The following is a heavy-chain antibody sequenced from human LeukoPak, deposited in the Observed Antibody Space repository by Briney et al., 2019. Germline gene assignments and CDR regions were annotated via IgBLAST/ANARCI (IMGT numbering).Heavy chain of an antibody. CDR3: ARASILRFLEWSHFFDY. D-gene: IGHD3-3*01. V-gene: IGHV4-38-2*02. CDR2: IYHSGNT. J-gene: IGHJ4*02. CDR1: GYSISTSYY. Sequence: KASETLSLTCTVSGYSISTSYYWGWIRQPPGKGLEWIGSIYHSGNTYYNPSLKSRVTISVDTSKNQFSLKLNSVTAADTAVYYCARASILRFLEWSHFFDYWGQGTLVTVSS.